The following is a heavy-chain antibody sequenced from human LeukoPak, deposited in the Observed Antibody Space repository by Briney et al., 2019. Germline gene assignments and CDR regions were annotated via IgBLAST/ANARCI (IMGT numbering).Heavy chain of an antibody. J-gene: IGHJ4*02. CDR2: IYTSGST. V-gene: IGHV4-4*07. Sequence: SETLSLTCTVSGGSISSYYWSWIRQPAGKGLEWIGRIYTSGSTNYNPSLKSRVTMSVDTSKNQFSLKLSSVTAADTAVYYCAAGGNIVGATTGVDYWGQGTLVTVSS. CDR3: AAGGNIVGATTGVDY. D-gene: IGHD1-26*01. CDR1: GGSISSYY.